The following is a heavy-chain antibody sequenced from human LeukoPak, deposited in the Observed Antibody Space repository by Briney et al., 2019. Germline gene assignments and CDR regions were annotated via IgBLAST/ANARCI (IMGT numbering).Heavy chain of an antibody. CDR3: AKTRDVFLSGAFDI. J-gene: IGHJ3*02. CDR1: GYSFTSYW. Sequence: GEPLKISCKGSGYSFTSYWIGWVRQMPGKGLEWMGIIYPGDSDTRYSPTFQGQVTISGDKSIRTAYLQWSSLKASDTAIYYCAKTRDVFLSGAFDIWGQGTMVTVSS. D-gene: IGHD5-24*01. CDR2: IYPGDSDT. V-gene: IGHV5-51*01.